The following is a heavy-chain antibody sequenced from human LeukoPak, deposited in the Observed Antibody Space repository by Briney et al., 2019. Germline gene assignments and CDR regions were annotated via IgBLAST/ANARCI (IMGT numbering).Heavy chain of an antibody. D-gene: IGHD6-6*01. CDR3: ARGSEYSSSSFDY. Sequence: SETLSLTCAVYGGSFSGYYCTWIRQPPGKGLEWIGEINHSGSTNYNPSLKSRVTISVDTSKNQFSLKLSSVTAADTAVYYCARGSEYSSSSFDYWGQGTLVTVSS. V-gene: IGHV4-34*01. J-gene: IGHJ4*02. CDR1: GGSFSGYY. CDR2: INHSGST.